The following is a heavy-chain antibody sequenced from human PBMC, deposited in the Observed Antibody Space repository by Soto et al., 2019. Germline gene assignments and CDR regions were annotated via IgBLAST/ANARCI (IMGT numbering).Heavy chain of an antibody. J-gene: IGHJ4*02. CDR3: IRRLEYSIIWYVDY. CDR2: IRSKVPYAT. Sequence: PGGSLRLSCAASGFTFSAATLHWVRQAPGKGLEWIGRIRSKVPYATVDAASVQGRFTISRDDSKNTAYLLMSSLKVEDTAVYYCIRRLEYSIIWYVDYWGQGTLVTVSS. D-gene: IGHD5-12*01. CDR1: GFTFSAAT. V-gene: IGHV3-73*01.